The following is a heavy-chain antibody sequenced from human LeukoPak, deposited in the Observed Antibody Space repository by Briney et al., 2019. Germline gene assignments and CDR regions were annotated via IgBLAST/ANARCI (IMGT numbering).Heavy chain of an antibody. CDR2: IYYNWNT. CDR1: GDSISSYY. V-gene: IGHV4-59*01. D-gene: IGHD3-22*01. CDR3: ARSYYDTSDYEYYFDY. J-gene: IGHJ4*02. Sequence: PSETLSLTCTVSGDSISSYYWSWIRQPPGKGLEWIGYIYYNWNTNYNPSLKSRVTISVDTSKNQFSLKLSSGTAADTAVYYCARSYYDTSDYEYYFDYWGQGTLVTVSS.